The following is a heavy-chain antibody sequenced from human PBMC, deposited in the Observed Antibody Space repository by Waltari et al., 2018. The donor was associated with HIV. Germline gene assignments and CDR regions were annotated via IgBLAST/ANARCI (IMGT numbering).Heavy chain of an antibody. Sequence: EVQLLDSGGGLVQPGGSLSPSCAASGFPFSRYSFSGVRQAPGKGRQWVSIISGSGSTTYSADSVKGRVTISRDNSENTLYLQINSLRAEDTAVYYCAKGAFDMVVVSALDSWGHGTLVTVSS. V-gene: IGHV3-23*01. CDR1: GFPFSRYS. J-gene: IGHJ5*01. CDR2: ISGSGSTT. D-gene: IGHD2-21*01. CDR3: AKGAFDMVVVSALDS.